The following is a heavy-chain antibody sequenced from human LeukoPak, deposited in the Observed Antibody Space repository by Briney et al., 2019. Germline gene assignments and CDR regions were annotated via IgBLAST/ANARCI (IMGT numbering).Heavy chain of an antibody. CDR2: IDPNSGGT. CDR1: GYTFTGYY. CDR3: ARAFFLSRAYYDFWSASPHYYGMDV. V-gene: IGHV1-2*06. Sequence: ASVKVSCKASGYTFTGYYMHWVRQAPGQGLEWMGRIDPNSGGTNHAQKFQSRVTMIRDTSISTAYTELSRLRSDDTAVYYCARAFFLSRAYYDFWSASPHYYGMDVWGQGTTVTVSS. D-gene: IGHD3-3*01. J-gene: IGHJ6*02.